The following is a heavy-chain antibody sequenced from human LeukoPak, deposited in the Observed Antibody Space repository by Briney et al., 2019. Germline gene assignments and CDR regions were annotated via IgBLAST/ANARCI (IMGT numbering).Heavy chain of an antibody. V-gene: IGHV3-9*01. CDR2: ISWNSGSI. J-gene: IGHJ3*02. Sequence: PGRSLRLSCAASGFTFDDYAMHWVRQAPGKGLEWVSGISWNSGSIGYADSVKGRFTISRDNAKNSLYLQMNSLRAEDTALYYCAKEGEYGAFDIWGQGTMVTVSS. CDR3: AKEGEYGAFDI. D-gene: IGHD3-10*01. CDR1: GFTFDDYA.